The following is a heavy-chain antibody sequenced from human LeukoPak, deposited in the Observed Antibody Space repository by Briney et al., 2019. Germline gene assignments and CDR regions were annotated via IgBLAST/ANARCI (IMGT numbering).Heavy chain of an antibody. Sequence: GESLKISCKGSGYIFSNYWIGWVRQMPGQGLEWMGIIYPGDSQTLYGPSFQGQVIISADKYVSTIYLQWSSLRTSDTAIYYCARRPMIPFGGAQYYFDYWGQGTLVTVSS. CDR3: ARRPMIPFGGAQYYFDY. CDR2: IYPGDSQT. D-gene: IGHD3-16*01. J-gene: IGHJ4*02. V-gene: IGHV5-51*01. CDR1: GYIFSNYW.